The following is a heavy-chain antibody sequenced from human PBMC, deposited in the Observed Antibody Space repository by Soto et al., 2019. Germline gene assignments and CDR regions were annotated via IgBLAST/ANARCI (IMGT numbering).Heavy chain of an antibody. D-gene: IGHD4-17*01. J-gene: IGHJ4*02. CDR2: IYSGGNT. Sequence: EVQVVESGGGLVQPGGSLRLSCAASGFTVSSNYMSWVRQAPGKGLEWVSVIYSGGNTYYADSVKGRFTISRDNSKNTLYLQMTSIRVDDTAVYYCARDPMATIDYWGQGTLVTVSS. V-gene: IGHV3-66*01. CDR3: ARDPMATIDY. CDR1: GFTVSSNY.